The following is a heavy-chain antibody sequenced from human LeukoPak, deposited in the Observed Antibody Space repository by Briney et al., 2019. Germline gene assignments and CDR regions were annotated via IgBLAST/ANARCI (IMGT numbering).Heavy chain of an antibody. V-gene: IGHV3-9*01. CDR1: GFTFDDYV. J-gene: IGHJ3*02. D-gene: IGHD6-25*01. Sequence: GGSLRLSCAASGFTFDDYVMHWVRQAPGKGLEWVSGISWNSGSIGYADSVKGRFAISGDNAKNSLYLQMNSLRAEDTALYYCAKDLGYSAEAAKMAAFDICGQGTIVTVSA. CDR2: ISWNSGSI. CDR3: AKDLGYSAEAAKMAAFDI.